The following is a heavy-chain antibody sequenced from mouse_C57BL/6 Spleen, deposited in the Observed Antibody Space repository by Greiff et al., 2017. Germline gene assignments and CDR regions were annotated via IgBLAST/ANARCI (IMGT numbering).Heavy chain of an antibody. CDR2: IYPGDGDT. D-gene: IGHD1-1*01. J-gene: IGHJ3*01. CDR1: GYAFSSYW. V-gene: IGHV1-80*01. CDR3: APTTGGAPSVH. Sequence: VQLVESGAELVKPGASVKISCKASGYAFSSYWMNWVKQRPGQGLEWIGQIYPGDGDTNYNGKFKGKATLTADKSSSTAYMQRSSLASEDSAVYFCAPTTGGAPSVHGGQGTLVTVSP.